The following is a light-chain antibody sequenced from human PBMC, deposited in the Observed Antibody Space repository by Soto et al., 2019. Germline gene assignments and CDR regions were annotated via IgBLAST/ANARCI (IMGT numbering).Light chain of an antibody. Sequence: EIVFTQSPATLSLSPCEGATLSCRGSQSVSSYLAWYQQKPGQAPRLLIYDASNRATGIPARFSGSGSGTDFTLTISSLEPEDFAVYYCQQRSNWPPVTFGQGTRLEIK. J-gene: IGKJ5*01. V-gene: IGKV3-11*01. CDR2: DAS. CDR1: QSVSSY. CDR3: QQRSNWPPVT.